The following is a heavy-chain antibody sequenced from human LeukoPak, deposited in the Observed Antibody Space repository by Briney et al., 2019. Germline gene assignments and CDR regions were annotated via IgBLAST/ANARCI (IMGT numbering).Heavy chain of an antibody. CDR3: ARDLAWGGY. CDR2: ITSSSSM. D-gene: IGHD7-27*01. CDR1: GFTFSIYT. Sequence: GGSLRLSCVASGFTFSIYTMSWVRQAPGKGLEWVSSITSSSSMYSADSVKGRLTISRDNAKNSLYLQMNSLRAEDTAVYYCARDLAWGGYWGQGTLVIVSS. J-gene: IGHJ4*02. V-gene: IGHV3-21*01.